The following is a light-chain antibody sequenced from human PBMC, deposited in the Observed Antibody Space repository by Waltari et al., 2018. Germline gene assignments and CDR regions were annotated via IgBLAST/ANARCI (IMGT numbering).Light chain of an antibody. CDR1: QSLLYSSNNKNS. V-gene: IGKV4-1*01. CDR2: WAS. CDR3: QQYYSTPLT. Sequence: IVMTQSPAPLPVPLGAGATINCKPSQSLLYSSNNKNSLAWYQQKPGQPPKLLIYWASSRESGVPDRFSASGSGTDFTLTISSLQAEDVAVYYCQQYYSTPLTFGGGTKVEIK. J-gene: IGKJ4*01.